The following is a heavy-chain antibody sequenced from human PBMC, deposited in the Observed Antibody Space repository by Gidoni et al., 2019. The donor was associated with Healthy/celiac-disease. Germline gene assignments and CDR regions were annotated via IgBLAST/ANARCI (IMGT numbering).Heavy chain of an antibody. D-gene: IGHD3-16*01. CDR3: ARGGVTRVPYYFDY. CDR1: GFTFSSYW. V-gene: IGHV3-7*01. Sequence: LVQPGGSLRLSCAASGFTFSSYWMSWVRQAPGKGLEWVANIKQDGSEKYYVDSVKGRFTISRDNAKNSLYLQMNSLRAEDTAVYYCARGGVTRVPYYFDYWGQGTLVTVSS. CDR2: IKQDGSEK. J-gene: IGHJ4*02.